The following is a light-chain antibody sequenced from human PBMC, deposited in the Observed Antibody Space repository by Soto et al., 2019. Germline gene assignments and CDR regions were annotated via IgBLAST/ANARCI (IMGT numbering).Light chain of an antibody. Sequence: QSVLTQSPSVSGAPGQRVTISCTGSSSNIGAGYDVHWYQQLPGTAPKLLIFANINRPSGVPDRFSGSKSGTSASLAISGLQSEDEGDYYCATWDDSLKGWVFGGGTKLTVL. CDR2: ANI. CDR1: SSNIGAGYD. J-gene: IGLJ3*02. V-gene: IGLV1-40*01. CDR3: ATWDDSLKGWV.